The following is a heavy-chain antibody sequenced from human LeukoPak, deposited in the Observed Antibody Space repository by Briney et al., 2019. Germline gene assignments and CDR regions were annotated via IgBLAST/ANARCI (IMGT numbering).Heavy chain of an antibody. D-gene: IGHD5-24*01. CDR1: GFAFSNYA. V-gene: IGHV3-23*01. CDR3: AKQFVDI. J-gene: IGHJ5*02. Sequence: GGSLRLSCAASGFAFSNYAMNWVRQAPGKGLEWVSSLSESGDVTSYADSVKGRFTISRDNSRDILHLQMSSLRAEDTAIYYCAKQFVDIWGQGTLVIVSS. CDR2: LSESGDVT.